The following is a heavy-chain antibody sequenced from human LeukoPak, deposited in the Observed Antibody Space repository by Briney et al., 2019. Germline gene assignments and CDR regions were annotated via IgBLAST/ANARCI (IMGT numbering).Heavy chain of an antibody. CDR1: GYTFPSYF. J-gene: IGHJ4*02. Sequence: GASVKVSCKASGYTFPSYFMHWVRQAPGQGLEWMGWISAYNGNTNYAQKLQGRVTMTTDTSTSTAYMELRSLRSDDTAVYYCARVDYGDSYFDYWGQGTLVTVSS. CDR3: ARVDYGDSYFDY. CDR2: ISAYNGNT. D-gene: IGHD4-17*01. V-gene: IGHV1-18*04.